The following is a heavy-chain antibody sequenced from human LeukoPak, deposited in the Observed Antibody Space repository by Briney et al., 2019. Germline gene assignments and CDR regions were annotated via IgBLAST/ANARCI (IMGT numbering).Heavy chain of an antibody. CDR3: ARDLEWLLFGYSYWYFDL. CDR1: GGSITSDDYY. J-gene: IGHJ2*01. D-gene: IGHD3-3*01. V-gene: IGHV4-30-4*08. Sequence: PSETLSLTCSVSGGSITSDDYYWGWIRQPPGKGLEWIAYIYYSGSANYSPSLKSRITISVDTSKNKFSLNLSSVTAADTAVYYCARDLEWLLFGYSYWYFDLWGRGTLVTVSS. CDR2: IYYSGSA.